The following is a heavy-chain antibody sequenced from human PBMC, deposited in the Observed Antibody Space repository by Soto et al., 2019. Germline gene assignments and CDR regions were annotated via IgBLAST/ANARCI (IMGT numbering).Heavy chain of an antibody. V-gene: IGHV3-23*01. CDR3: AKDQTDVTLFDY. CDR2: ISGRGVDT. Sequence: GSLILSCAXSGFSFSSLAMSWVRQAPGKGLEWVSSISGRGVDTLYADSVKGRFTISRDNSRNTLYLQVNSLRAEDTAVYYCAKDQTDVTLFDYWGQGTLVTVSS. CDR1: GFSFSSLA. D-gene: IGHD2-21*02. J-gene: IGHJ4*02.